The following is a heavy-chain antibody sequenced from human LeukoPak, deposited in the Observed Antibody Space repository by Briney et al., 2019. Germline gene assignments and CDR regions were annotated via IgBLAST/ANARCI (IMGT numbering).Heavy chain of an antibody. CDR1: GGSFSGYY. V-gene: IGHV4-34*01. CDR2: INHSGST. J-gene: IGHJ6*04. CDR3: ARIAGYSRVYYYYYYGMDV. D-gene: IGHD6-13*01. Sequence: SETLSLTCAVYGGSFSGYYWSWIRQPPGKGLEWIGEINHSGSTNYNPSLKSRVTISVDTSKNQFSLKLSSVTAADTAVYYCARIAGYSRVYYYYYYGMDVWGKGTKVNVSS.